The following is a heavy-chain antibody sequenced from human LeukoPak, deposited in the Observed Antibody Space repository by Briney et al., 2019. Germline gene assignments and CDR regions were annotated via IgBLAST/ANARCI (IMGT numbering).Heavy chain of an antibody. CDR3: AKREAYNIDY. V-gene: IGHV3-23*01. CDR1: GITFSSYA. J-gene: IGHJ4*02. D-gene: IGHD1-1*01. CDR2: ISGSGGST. Sequence: PGGSLRLSCAASGITFSSYAMSWVRQAPGKGLEWVSVISGSGGSTNYADSVKGRFTISRDNSKNTLYLQMNSLRAEDTAVYYCAKREAYNIDYWGQGTLVTVSS.